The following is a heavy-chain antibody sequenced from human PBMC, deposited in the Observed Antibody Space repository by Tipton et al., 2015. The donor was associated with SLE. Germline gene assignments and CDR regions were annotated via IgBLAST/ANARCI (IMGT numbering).Heavy chain of an antibody. CDR1: GFTFSDYE. CDR3: ARLLVYDFWSGYPQYYYYYMDV. CDR2: INHSGST. J-gene: IGHJ6*03. Sequence: TLSLTCAASGFTFSDYEMNWVRQAPGKGLEWIGEINHSGSTNYNPSLKSRVTISVDTSKNQFSLKLSSVTAADTAVYYCARLLVYDFWSGYPQYYYYYMDVWGKGTTVTVSS. D-gene: IGHD3-3*01. V-gene: IGHV4-34*01.